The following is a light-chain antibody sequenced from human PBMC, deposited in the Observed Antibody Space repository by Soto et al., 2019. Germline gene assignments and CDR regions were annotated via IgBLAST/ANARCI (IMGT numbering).Light chain of an antibody. Sequence: IVLTQSPGTLSLSPGERATLSCRASQSVSRSYLAWYQQKPGQAPRLLIYGVSNRPTGMPDRFSGSGSGTDFSLTISRLEPEDFAVYYCHQYANSPQTFGQGTKLEIK. CDR1: QSVSRSY. CDR3: HQYANSPQT. V-gene: IGKV3-20*01. J-gene: IGKJ2*01. CDR2: GVS.